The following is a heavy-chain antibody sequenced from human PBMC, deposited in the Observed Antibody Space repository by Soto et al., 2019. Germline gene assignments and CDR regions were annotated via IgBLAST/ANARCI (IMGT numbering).Heavy chain of an antibody. Sequence: ASVKVSCKASGYTFPSYDINWVRQATGQGLEWMGWMNPNSGNTGYAQKFQGRVTMTRNTSISTAYMELSSLRSEDTAVYYCASGYCGGGCYPFTLFDYWGQGTLVTVSS. V-gene: IGHV1-8*01. CDR3: ASGYCGGGCYPFTLFDY. D-gene: IGHD2-21*02. CDR1: GYTFPSYD. J-gene: IGHJ4*02. CDR2: MNPNSGNT.